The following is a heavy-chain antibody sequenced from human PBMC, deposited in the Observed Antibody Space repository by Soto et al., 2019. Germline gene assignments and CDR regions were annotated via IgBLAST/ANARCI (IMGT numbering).Heavy chain of an antibody. CDR2: VSIGGST. Sequence: LRLSCAASGFTFSSYAMGWVRQGPGKGLEWVAVVSIGGSTHYADSVRGRFTISRDNSRNTLSLQMNSLTAEDTAVYFCAKRRGAGGHFDYWGQGALVTVSS. CDR3: AKRRGAGGHFDY. D-gene: IGHD2-15*01. V-gene: IGHV3-23*01. CDR1: GFTFSSYA. J-gene: IGHJ4*02.